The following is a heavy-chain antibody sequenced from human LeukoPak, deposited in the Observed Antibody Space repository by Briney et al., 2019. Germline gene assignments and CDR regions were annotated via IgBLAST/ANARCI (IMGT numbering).Heavy chain of an antibody. CDR1: GFTVSSNY. D-gene: IGHD6-19*01. CDR2: IYSGGST. Sequence: PGGSLRLSCAASGFTVSSNYMSWVRQAPGKGLEWVSVIYSGGSTYYADSVKGRFTISRDNSKNTLYLHMNSLRAEDTAVYYCAKGNQWLYYFDYWGQGTLVTVSS. J-gene: IGHJ4*02. CDR3: AKGNQWLYYFDY. V-gene: IGHV3-53*05.